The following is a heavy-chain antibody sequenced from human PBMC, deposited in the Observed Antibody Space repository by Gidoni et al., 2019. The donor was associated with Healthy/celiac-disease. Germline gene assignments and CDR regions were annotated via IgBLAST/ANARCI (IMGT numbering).Heavy chain of an antibody. CDR1: GSTFSSYA. CDR3: ADGRDGDIVPLDV. Sequence: QGQRGQSGAEEKKPGSSVKVSCKASGSTFSSYAISWVRQAPGQGLEWMGGIIPIFGTANYAKKFQGRVTITADESTSTAYMELSSLRSEDTAVYYCADGRDGDIVPLDVWGQGTTVTVSS. V-gene: IGHV1-69*01. D-gene: IGHD2-8*01. CDR2: IIPIFGTA. J-gene: IGHJ6*02.